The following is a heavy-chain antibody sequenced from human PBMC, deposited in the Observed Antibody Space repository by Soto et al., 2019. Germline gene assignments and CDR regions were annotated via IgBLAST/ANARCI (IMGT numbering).Heavy chain of an antibody. V-gene: IGHV3-30-3*01. J-gene: IGHJ6*02. CDR3: ARVPYRYSTKYYGMDV. CDR1: GFTFSSYA. D-gene: IGHD6-13*01. Sequence: PGGSLRLSCAASGFTFSSYAMQWVRQAPGKGLEWVAVISYDGSNKYYADSVKGRFTIYRDNPKNTLYLQMNSLRAEDTAVYYCARVPYRYSTKYYGMDVWGQGTTVTVSS. CDR2: ISYDGSNK.